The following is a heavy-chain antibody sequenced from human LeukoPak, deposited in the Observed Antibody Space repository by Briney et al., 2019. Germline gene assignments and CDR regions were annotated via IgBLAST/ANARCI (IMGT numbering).Heavy chain of an antibody. V-gene: IGHV3-15*01. CDR2: IRSKTDGGTT. CDR1: GFTFRDAW. J-gene: IGHJ1*01. CDR3: AKHIYGVVSIQQ. D-gene: IGHD3-3*01. Sequence: GGSLRLSCAASGFTFRDAWMTWVRQAPGKGLEWVCRIRSKTDGGTTDYAVSVQGRFTISRDDSKNTLYLQMSSLKTEDTAVYYCAKHIYGVVSIQQWGQGTLVTVSS.